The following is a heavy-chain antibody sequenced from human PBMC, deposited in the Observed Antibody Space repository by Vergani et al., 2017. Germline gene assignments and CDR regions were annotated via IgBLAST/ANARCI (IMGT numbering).Heavy chain of an antibody. D-gene: IGHD4-17*01. V-gene: IGHV4-30-2*01. Sequence: QVQLQESGPGLVKPSETLSLTCTVSGGSISSGGYSWSWIRQPPGKGLEWIGYIYHSGSTYYNPSLKSRVTISVDRSKNQFSLKLSSVTAADTAVYYCARGLDMDYGEYVAHYGMDVWGQGTTVTVAS. CDR3: ARGLDMDYGEYVAHYGMDV. CDR2: IYHSGST. CDR1: GGSISSGGYS. J-gene: IGHJ6*02.